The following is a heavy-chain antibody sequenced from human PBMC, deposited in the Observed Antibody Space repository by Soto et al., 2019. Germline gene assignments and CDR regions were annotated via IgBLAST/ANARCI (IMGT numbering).Heavy chain of an antibody. CDR3: ARHYFSMVRGVIYWFDS. J-gene: IGHJ5*01. V-gene: IGHV4-39*01. D-gene: IGHD3-10*01. CDR1: GGSIISSSYY. CDR2: IYYSGST. Sequence: SETLSLTCTVSGGSIISSSYYWVLIRQPPGKGLEWIGSIYYSGSTYYNPSLKSRVTISVDTSKNQFSLKLSSVTAADTAVYYCARHYFSMVRGVIYWFDSWCQGTLVSVFS.